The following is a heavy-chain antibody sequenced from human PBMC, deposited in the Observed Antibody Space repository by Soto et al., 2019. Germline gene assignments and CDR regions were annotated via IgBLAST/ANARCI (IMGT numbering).Heavy chain of an antibody. D-gene: IGHD2-15*01. CDR3: AKVDCSGGSCYPDSTYDY. J-gene: IGHJ4*02. V-gene: IGHV3-23*01. CDR1: GFTFSSYA. CDR2: ISGSGGST. Sequence: GGSLRLSCAASGFTFSSYAMSWVRQAPGKGLEWVSAISGSGGSTYYADSVKGRFTISRDNSKNTLYLQMNSLRAEDTAVYYCAKVDCSGGSCYPDSTYDYWGQGTLATVSS.